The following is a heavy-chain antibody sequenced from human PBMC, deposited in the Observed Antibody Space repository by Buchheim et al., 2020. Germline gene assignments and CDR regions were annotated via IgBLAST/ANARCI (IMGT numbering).Heavy chain of an antibody. CDR3: ARGSGNSWHLLH. CDR1: GGSISSDY. D-gene: IGHD6-13*01. Sequence: QVQLQESGPGQVKPPETLSLTCTVSGGSISSDYWSWIRQSPGKGLEWIGCIFYSGNTHYNPSLKSRVTISSDKSKNQFSLKLNSVTAADTAVYYCARGSGNSWHLLHWGQGTL. J-gene: IGHJ1*01. V-gene: IGHV4-59*01. CDR2: IFYSGNT.